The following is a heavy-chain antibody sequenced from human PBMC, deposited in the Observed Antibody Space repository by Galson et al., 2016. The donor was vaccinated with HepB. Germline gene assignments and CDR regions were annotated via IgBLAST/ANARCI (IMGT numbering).Heavy chain of an antibody. CDR2: INPAGGTT. Sequence: SVKVSCKASGYTFTNYYIHWVRLAPGQGLEWLGIINPAGGTTLYAQGFQGRVAMTRDTSTTTVYMELSSLRSEDTAVYYCARGRGKDPASGKSDFDYWGQGTLVSVSS. J-gene: IGHJ4*02. D-gene: IGHD1-1*01. CDR1: GYTFTNYY. CDR3: ARGRGKDPASGKSDFDY. V-gene: IGHV1-46*01.